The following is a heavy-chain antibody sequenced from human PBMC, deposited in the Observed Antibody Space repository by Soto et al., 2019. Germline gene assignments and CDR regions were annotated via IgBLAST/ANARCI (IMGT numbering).Heavy chain of an antibody. D-gene: IGHD3-16*01. CDR2: IYHSGST. Sequence: SETLSLTCTVSGGSISSYCWSWIRQPPGKGLEWIGYIYHSGSTNYNPSLKSRVTISVDTSKNQFSLKLSSVTAADTAVYYCARGLGSGYYYYYYMDVWGKGTTVTVSS. CDR1: GGSISSYC. J-gene: IGHJ6*03. CDR3: ARGLGSGYYYYYYMDV. V-gene: IGHV4-59*12.